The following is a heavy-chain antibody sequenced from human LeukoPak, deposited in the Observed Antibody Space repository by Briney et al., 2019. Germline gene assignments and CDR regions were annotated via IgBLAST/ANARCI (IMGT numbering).Heavy chain of an antibody. J-gene: IGHJ4*02. V-gene: IGHV1-18*01. CDR3: ARDRGYGDYVRWYFDY. CDR2: ISAYNGNT. Sequence: ASVKVSFKASGYTFTSYGIIWVRQAPGQGLEWMGWISAYNGNTNYAQKLQGRVTMTTDTPTSTAYMELRSLRSDDTAVYYCARDRGYGDYVRWYFDYWGQGTLVTVSS. CDR1: GYTFTSYG. D-gene: IGHD4-17*01.